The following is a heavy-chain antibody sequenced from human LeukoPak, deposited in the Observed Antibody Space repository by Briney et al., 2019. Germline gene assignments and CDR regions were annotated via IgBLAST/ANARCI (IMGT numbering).Heavy chain of an antibody. CDR3: ARGGYSYENWFDP. V-gene: IGHV4-59*01. CDR2: IYYSGST. J-gene: IGHJ5*02. D-gene: IGHD5-18*01. Sequence: PSETLSLTCTVSGGYISSYYWSWIRQPPGKGLEWIGYIYYSGSTNYNPSLKSRVTISVGTSKNQFSLKLSSVTAADTAVYYCARGGYSYENWFDPWGQGTLVTVSS. CDR1: GGYISSYY.